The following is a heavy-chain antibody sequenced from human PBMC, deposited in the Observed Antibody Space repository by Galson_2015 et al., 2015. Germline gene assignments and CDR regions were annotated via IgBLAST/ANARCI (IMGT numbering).Heavy chain of an antibody. CDR1: GYTFTSYA. Sequence: SVKVSCKASGYTFTSYAMNWVRQAPGQGLEWMGWINTNTGNPTYAQGFTGRFVFSLDTSVSTAYLQISSLKAEDTAVYYCARAGLRFLERNRHFDYWGQGTLVTVSS. CDR3: ARAGLRFLERNRHFDY. V-gene: IGHV7-4-1*02. D-gene: IGHD3-3*01. CDR2: INTNTGNP. J-gene: IGHJ4*02.